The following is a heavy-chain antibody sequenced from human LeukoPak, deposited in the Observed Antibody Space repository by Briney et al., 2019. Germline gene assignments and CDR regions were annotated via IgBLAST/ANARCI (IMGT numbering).Heavy chain of an antibody. CDR1: GFTFTNYA. V-gene: IGHV3-23*01. CDR2: MSGSGGKT. D-gene: IGHD3-10*01. J-gene: IGHJ6*02. Sequence: GGSLRLSCAAFGFTFTNYAMSWVRQAPGKGLEWVSSMSGSGGKTYYADSVKGRFTISRDNSKNTLYLQMNSLRADDTAVYYCARDGPYGSGSYYPWNEGVDVWGQGTTVTVSS. CDR3: ARDGPYGSGSYYPWNEGVDV.